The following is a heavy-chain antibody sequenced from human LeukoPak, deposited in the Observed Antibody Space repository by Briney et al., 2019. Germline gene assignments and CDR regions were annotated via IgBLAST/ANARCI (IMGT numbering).Heavy chain of an antibody. CDR1: GFTFSNYA. CDR3: AKRGDDYNPFDY. D-gene: IGHD5-24*01. CDR2: ISGSGRDT. Sequence: PGGSLRLSCAASGFTFSNYAMRWVRQAPGKGLEWVSTISGSGRDTYYTDSVTGRFTISRDNSKNTLFLQMDSLRAEDTALYYCAKRGDDYNPFDYWGQGTLVTVSS. J-gene: IGHJ4*02. V-gene: IGHV3-23*01.